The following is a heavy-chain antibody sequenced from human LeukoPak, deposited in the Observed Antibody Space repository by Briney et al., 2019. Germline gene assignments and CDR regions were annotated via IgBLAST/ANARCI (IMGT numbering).Heavy chain of an antibody. CDR1: GFTFSDYY. CDR2: IFPSGIS. V-gene: IGHV4-4*07. CDR3: ARGSQSLDY. J-gene: IGHJ4*02. D-gene: IGHD4-4*01. Sequence: GSLRLSCAASGFTFSDYYMSWIRQPAGRGLEWIGRIFPSGISDFNPSLQSRVTMSIDTSKNQFSLRLSSVSAADTAIYYCARGSQSLDYWGQGTLVIASS.